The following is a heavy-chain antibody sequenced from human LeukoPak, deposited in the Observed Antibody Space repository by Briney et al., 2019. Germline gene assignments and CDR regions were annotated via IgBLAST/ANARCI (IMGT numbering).Heavy chain of an antibody. Sequence: GGSLRLSCAASGFTFSSYSMNWVRQAPGKGLEWVSPISSSSYIYYADSVKGRFTISRDNAKNSLYLQMNSLRAEDTAVYYCARDKFYDYVWGSYRPFDYWGQGTLVTVSS. V-gene: IGHV3-21*01. CDR2: ISSSSYI. D-gene: IGHD3-16*02. CDR1: GFTFSSYS. CDR3: ARDKFYDYVWGSYRPFDY. J-gene: IGHJ4*02.